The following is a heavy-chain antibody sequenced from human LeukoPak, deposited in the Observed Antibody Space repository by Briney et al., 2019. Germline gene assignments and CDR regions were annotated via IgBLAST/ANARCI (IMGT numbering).Heavy chain of an antibody. CDR2: INPNSGGT. Sequence: ASVKVSCKASGYTFTGYYMRWVRQAPGQGLEWMGWINPNSGGTNYAQKFQGRVTMTRDTSISTAYMELSRLRSDDTAVYYCARVRNYYDSSGYYNAFDIWGQGTMVTVSS. J-gene: IGHJ3*02. D-gene: IGHD3-22*01. V-gene: IGHV1-2*02. CDR1: GYTFTGYY. CDR3: ARVRNYYDSSGYYNAFDI.